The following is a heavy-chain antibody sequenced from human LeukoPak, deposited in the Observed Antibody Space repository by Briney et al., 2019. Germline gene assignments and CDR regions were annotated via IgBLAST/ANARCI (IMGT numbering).Heavy chain of an antibody. V-gene: IGHV3-74*01. CDR3: AMDAAVKDS. Sequence: GGSLRLSCAASGFTFSSNWMHWVRQAPGKGLVWVSHINRDGSTTYYADSVKGRFTISRDNAKNRLYLQMNSLRAEDTAVYYCAMDAAVKDSWGQGTLVTVSS. J-gene: IGHJ4*02. D-gene: IGHD4-17*01. CDR2: INRDGSTT. CDR1: GFTFSSNW.